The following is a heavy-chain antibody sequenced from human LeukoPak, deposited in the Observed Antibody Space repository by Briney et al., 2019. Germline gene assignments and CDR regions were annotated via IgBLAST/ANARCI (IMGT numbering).Heavy chain of an antibody. Sequence: SVKVSCKASGFTFSGSAIQWVRQARGQRPEWIGWIVVGSGNTNYAQKFQERVTITRDMSTSTAYMELSSLRSEDTAVYYCAADMEPTDPYNWVDPWGQGTLVTVSS. V-gene: IGHV1-58*02. CDR2: IVVGSGNT. CDR1: GFTFSGSA. J-gene: IGHJ5*02. CDR3: AADMEPTDPYNWVDP. D-gene: IGHD1-14*01.